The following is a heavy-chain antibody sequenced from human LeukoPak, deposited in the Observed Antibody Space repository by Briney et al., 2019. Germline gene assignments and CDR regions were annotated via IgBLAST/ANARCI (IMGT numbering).Heavy chain of an antibody. V-gene: IGHV1-24*01. D-gene: IGHD3-3*01. CDR3: ATVPGIWSGYYTSEYFQH. Sequence: GASVKVSCKVSGSTLTELSMHWVRQAPAKGLEWMGGFDPEDGETIYAQKFQGRVTMTEDTSTDTAYMELSSLRSEDTAVYYCATVPGIWSGYYTSEYFQHWGQGTLVTVSS. CDR2: FDPEDGET. J-gene: IGHJ1*01. CDR1: GSTLTELS.